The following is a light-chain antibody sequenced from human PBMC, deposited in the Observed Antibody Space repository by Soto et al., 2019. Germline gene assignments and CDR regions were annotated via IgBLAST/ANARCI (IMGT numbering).Light chain of an antibody. CDR2: AAS. CDR1: QGIRNF. V-gene: IGKV1-27*01. CDR3: QKYSSVPV. J-gene: IGKJ3*01. Sequence: DIQMTQSPPSLSASVGDRVTITCRASQGIRNFVAWYQQKPGKPPKLLFYAASTLQSGVPSRFSGSGSGTDFTLTINSLQPEDVATYSCQKYSSVPVFGPGTKVEI.